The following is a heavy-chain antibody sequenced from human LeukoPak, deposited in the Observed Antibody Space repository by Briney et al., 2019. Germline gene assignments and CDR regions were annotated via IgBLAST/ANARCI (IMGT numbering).Heavy chain of an antibody. V-gene: IGHV3-23*01. D-gene: IGHD5-18*01. Sequence: GGSLRLSCAASGFXFGSYAISWVRQAPGKGLEWGSDISGSGGSTYYADPMKGRSTIYGDNSKNTLYLQMNILRAEDTAVYYCAKDPARGYTYGYGYYFDYWGQGTLVTVSS. CDR3: AKDPARGYTYGYGYYFDY. CDR2: ISGSGGST. J-gene: IGHJ4*02. CDR1: GFXFGSYA.